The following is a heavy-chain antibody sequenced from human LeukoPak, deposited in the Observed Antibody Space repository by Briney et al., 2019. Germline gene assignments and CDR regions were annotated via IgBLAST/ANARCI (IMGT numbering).Heavy chain of an antibody. D-gene: IGHD6-13*01. J-gene: IGHJ4*02. CDR2: VYYSGST. CDR1: GGSISSYY. CDR3: ARAHSTSWYMDY. V-gene: IGHV4-59*01. Sequence: SETLSLTCSVSGGSISSYYWSWIRQPPGKGLEWIGYVYYSGSTNYNPSLKSRVTMSVDTSKNQFSLKLISMAAADTAVYYCARAHSTSWYMDYWGQGTLVTVSS.